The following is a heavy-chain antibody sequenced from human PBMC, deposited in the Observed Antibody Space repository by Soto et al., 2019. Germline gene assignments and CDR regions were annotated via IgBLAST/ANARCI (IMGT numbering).Heavy chain of an antibody. CDR1: GGSISSGGYY. J-gene: IGHJ4*02. CDR3: ASPLGGQYQVLSGHEY. D-gene: IGHD2-2*01. Sequence: SETLSLTCTVSGGSISSGGYYWSWIRQHPGKGLEWIGYIYYSGSTYYNPSLKSRVTISVDTSKNQFSLKLSSVTAADTAVYYCASPLGGQYQVLSGHEYWGQGTLVTVSS. V-gene: IGHV4-31*03. CDR2: IYYSGST.